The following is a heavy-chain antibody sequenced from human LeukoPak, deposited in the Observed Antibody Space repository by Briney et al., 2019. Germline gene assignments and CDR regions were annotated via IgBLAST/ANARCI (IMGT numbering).Heavy chain of an antibody. Sequence: SETLSLTCTVSGGSISSGGYYWSWIRQHPGKGLEWIGYIYYSGSTNYNPSLKSRVTMSVDTSKNRFSLRLSSVTAADTAMYYCAAQGLSDYDFWSGYSINWGQGTLVTVSS. D-gene: IGHD3-3*01. CDR1: GGSISSGGYY. V-gene: IGHV4-61*08. J-gene: IGHJ4*02. CDR2: IYYSGST. CDR3: AAQGLSDYDFWSGYSIN.